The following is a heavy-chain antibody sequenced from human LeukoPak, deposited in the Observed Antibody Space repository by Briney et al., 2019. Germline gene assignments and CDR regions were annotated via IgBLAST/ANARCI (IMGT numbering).Heavy chain of an antibody. CDR1: GFTFSSYA. Sequence: PGGSLRLSCAASGFTFSSYAMHWVRQAPGKGLEWVAIISSDGSQKFYADSVKGRFTISRDNSKNTLYLQMDSLRAEDTAVYYCAKSGIAAIVRGFSDYWGQGTLVTVSS. CDR3: AKSGIAAIVRGFSDY. D-gene: IGHD6-13*01. CDR2: ISSDGSQK. V-gene: IGHV3-30*18. J-gene: IGHJ4*02.